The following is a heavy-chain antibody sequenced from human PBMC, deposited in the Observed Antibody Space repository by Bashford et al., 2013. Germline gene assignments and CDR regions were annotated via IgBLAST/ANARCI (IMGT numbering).Heavy chain of an antibody. CDR2: INPSGDIT. V-gene: IGHV1-46*01. J-gene: IGHJ6*02. D-gene: IGHD4-17*01. CDR3: ARAKGLRSYYYYYGLTS. Sequence: WVRQAPGQGLEWMGMINPSGDITKYAQKFQGRVILTSDSSRNTVNMEMTGLRSEDTAVYYCARAKGLRSYYYYYGLTSGAKGPRSPSP.